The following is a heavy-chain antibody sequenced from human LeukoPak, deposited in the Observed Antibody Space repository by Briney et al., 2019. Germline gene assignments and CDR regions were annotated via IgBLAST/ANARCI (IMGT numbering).Heavy chain of an antibody. V-gene: IGHV3-48*03. J-gene: IGHJ4*02. D-gene: IGHD3-10*01. CDR2: ISSSGSTI. CDR1: GFTFSSYE. Sequence: GGSLRLSCAASGFTFSSYEMNWVRQAPGKGLEWVSYISSSGSTIYYADSVKGRFTISRDNAKNSLYLQMNSLRAEDTAVYYCARLWFGEPENYWGQGTLVTVSS. CDR3: ARLWFGEPENY.